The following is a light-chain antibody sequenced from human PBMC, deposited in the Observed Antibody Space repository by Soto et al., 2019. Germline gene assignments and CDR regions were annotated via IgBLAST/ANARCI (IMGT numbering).Light chain of an antibody. CDR1: QSVTSNY. V-gene: IGKV3-20*01. CDR2: GAS. Sequence: DIVMTRSPATLSVSPGESATLSCGANQSVTSNYLAWYQQKPGQAPRLLIYGASSRATGIPDRFSGSGSGTDFTLTISRLEPEDFAVYYCQQYDSSPITFGQGTRLEIK. J-gene: IGKJ5*01. CDR3: QQYDSSPIT.